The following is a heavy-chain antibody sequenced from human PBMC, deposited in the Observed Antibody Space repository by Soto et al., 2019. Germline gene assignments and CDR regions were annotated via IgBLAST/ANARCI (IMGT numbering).Heavy chain of an antibody. D-gene: IGHD6-13*01. J-gene: IGHJ6*02. CDR3: AKVRSTYYYYYGMDV. CDR1: GFTFTTYA. CDR2: ISGSGGST. V-gene: IGHV3-23*01. Sequence: GGSLRLSCAASGFTFTTYAMSWVRQAPGKGLEWVSAISGSGGSTYYADSVKGRFTVSRDNSKNTLYLQMNSLRAEDTAVYYCAKVRSTYYYYYGMDVWGQGTTVTVSS.